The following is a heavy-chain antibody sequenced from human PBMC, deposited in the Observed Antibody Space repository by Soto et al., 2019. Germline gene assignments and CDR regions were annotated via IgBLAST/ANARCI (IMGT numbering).Heavy chain of an antibody. CDR1: GGSISSYY. Sequence: SETLSLTLNVSGGSISSYYWSWSLQTALKVLDWSCRIYTIGSTNYNPSLKSRVTMSVDTSKNQFSLKLSSVTAADAAVYYCARVTYYYDSLKQTGGYYYYGMDVWGQGTTVTVSS. CDR2: IYTIGST. D-gene: IGHD3-22*01. CDR3: ARVTYYYDSLKQTGGYYYYGMDV. V-gene: IGHV4-4*07. J-gene: IGHJ6*02.